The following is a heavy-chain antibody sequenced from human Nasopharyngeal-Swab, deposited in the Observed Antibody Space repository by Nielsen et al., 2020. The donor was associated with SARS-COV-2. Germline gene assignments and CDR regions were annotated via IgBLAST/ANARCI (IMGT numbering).Heavy chain of an antibody. D-gene: IGHD6-19*01. CDR3: ARHSSGWSFDY. Sequence: SETLSLTCTVSGASTSSSNYYWGWIRQPPGKGLEWIGTIYYSGNTYFNPSLKSRVTMSVDTSKHQFSLNLSSVTAADTALYYCARHSSGWSFDYWDHGTLVTVSS. V-gene: IGHV4-39*01. CDR1: GASTSSSNYY. J-gene: IGHJ4*01. CDR2: IYYSGNT.